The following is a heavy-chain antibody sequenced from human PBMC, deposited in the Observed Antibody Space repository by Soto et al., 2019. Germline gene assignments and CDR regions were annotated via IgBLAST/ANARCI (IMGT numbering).Heavy chain of an antibody. D-gene: IGHD6-13*01. CDR3: ARDKDRQQLGSNYYYIMDV. J-gene: IGHJ6*01. CDR1: GGTFRTSA. CDR2: IMPVFPTP. V-gene: IGHV1-69*12. Sequence: QVQLVQSGAEVKKPGSSVKVSCKTSGGTFRTSAISWVQQAPGQGLEWIGGIMPVFPTPDYAQKFQGRVTITADESTGTAYMELSSLRSEDTAVYYCARDKDRQQLGSNYYYIMDVWGQGTTVTVSS.